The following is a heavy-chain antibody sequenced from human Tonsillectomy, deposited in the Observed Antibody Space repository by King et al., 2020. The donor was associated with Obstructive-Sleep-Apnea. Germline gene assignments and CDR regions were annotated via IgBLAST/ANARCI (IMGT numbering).Heavy chain of an antibody. CDR3: ARSGNYDVLTGYYVPFDY. CDR1: GYTFSSYG. V-gene: IGHV1-18*01. J-gene: IGHJ4*02. D-gene: IGHD3-9*01. Sequence: QLVQSGAEVEKPGASVKVSCKASGYTFSSYGISWVRQAPGQGLEWMGWISAYNGNTNYAQRLQGRVTMTTDTSTSTAHMELRSLRSDDTAVYSCARSGNYDVLTGYYVPFDYWGQGTLVTVSS. CDR2: ISAYNGNT.